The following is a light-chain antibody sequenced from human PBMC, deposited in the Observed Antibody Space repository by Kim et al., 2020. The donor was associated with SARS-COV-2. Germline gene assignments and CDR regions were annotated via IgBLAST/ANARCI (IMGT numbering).Light chain of an antibody. J-gene: IGKJ4*01. Sequence: DIQMTQSPSSVSASVGDRVTITCRASQGINNYLAWYQQKPGKAPKLLIYSASTLYTGVPSRFTGFGSGTDFTLTISSLQPEDCATYLCHQVNGFSPVTFGGGTKVDIK. V-gene: IGKV1-12*01. CDR2: SAS. CDR1: QGINNY. CDR3: HQVNGFSPVT.